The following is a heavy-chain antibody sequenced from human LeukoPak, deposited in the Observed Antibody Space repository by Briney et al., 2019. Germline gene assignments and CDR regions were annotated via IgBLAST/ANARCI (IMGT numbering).Heavy chain of an antibody. CDR3: ARVRHFYGSGSHYGMDV. V-gene: IGHV5-10-1*01. Sequence: GESLKISCKGSGYSFTSYWITWVRQMPGKGLEWMGRIDPSDSYTNYSPPFQGHVTISADKSISTAYLQWSSLKASDTAMYYCARVRHFYGSGSHYGMDVWGKGTTVTVSS. J-gene: IGHJ6*04. D-gene: IGHD3-10*01. CDR2: IDPSDSYT. CDR1: GYSFTSYW.